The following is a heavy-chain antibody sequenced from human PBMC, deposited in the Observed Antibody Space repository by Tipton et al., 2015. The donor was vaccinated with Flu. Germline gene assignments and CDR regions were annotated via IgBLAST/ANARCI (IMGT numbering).Heavy chain of an antibody. Sequence: SLRLSCVASGFTFTQYWMSWVRQAPGKGLEWVANIRQDGNEKWYEDSVKGRFTISRDNAKNSLYLQINSLGDEDTAVYYCARGYYGGNSYWYFDLWGRGTLVTVSS. J-gene: IGHJ2*01. CDR3: ARGYYGGNSYWYFDL. D-gene: IGHD4-23*01. V-gene: IGHV3-7*01. CDR2: IRQDGNEK. CDR1: GFTFTQYW.